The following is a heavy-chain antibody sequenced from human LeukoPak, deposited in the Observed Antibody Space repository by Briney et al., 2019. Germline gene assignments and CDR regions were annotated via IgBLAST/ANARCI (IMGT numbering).Heavy chain of an antibody. V-gene: IGHV1-8*01. Sequence: GASVKVSCKASGYTFTSYDINWVRQATGQGREWMGWMNPKSGNTGYAQKFQGRITMTRNTSISTAYMELSSLRSEDTAVYYCAVVVVPAADRSYYYYGMDVWGQGTTVTVSS. CDR3: AVVVVPAADRSYYYYGMDV. D-gene: IGHD2-2*01. CDR1: GYTFTSYD. J-gene: IGHJ6*02. CDR2: MNPKSGNT.